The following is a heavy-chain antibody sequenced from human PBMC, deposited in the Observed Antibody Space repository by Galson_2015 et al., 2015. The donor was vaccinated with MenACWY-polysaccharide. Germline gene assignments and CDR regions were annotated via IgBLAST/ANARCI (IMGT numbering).Heavy chain of an antibody. CDR3: ARGGKYYYDSSGYLNWFDP. CDR1: GYTFSGYD. J-gene: IGHJ5*02. D-gene: IGHD3-22*01. Sequence: SVKVSCKASGYTFSGYDINWVRQTSGQGLEWMGWMNPNSGNTGYAQKFQGRVTMTRNTSISIAYMELSSLRSEDTAMYYCARGGKYYYDSSGYLNWFDPWGQGTLVTVSS. V-gene: IGHV1-8*01. CDR2: MNPNSGNT.